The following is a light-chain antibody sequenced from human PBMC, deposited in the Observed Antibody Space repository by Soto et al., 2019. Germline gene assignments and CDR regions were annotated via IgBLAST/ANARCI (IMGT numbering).Light chain of an antibody. J-gene: IGKJ1*01. V-gene: IGKV3-20*01. Sequence: EIVLTQSPGTLSLSPGERATLSCRASQSVSSSYLAWYQQTPGQAPRLLIYGASSRATGIPGRFSGSGSGTDFTLTSSRLEPEDFALYYWQQYGSSPPTFGQGTKVEIK. CDR2: GAS. CDR3: QQYGSSPPT. CDR1: QSVSSSY.